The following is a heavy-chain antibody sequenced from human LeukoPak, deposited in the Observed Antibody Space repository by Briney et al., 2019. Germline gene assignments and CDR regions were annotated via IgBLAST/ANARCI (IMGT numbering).Heavy chain of an antibody. Sequence: SETLSLTCTVSGGSISSYYWSWIRQPPGKGLEWIGYIYYSGSTNYNPSLKSRVTMSVDTSKNQFSLKLSSVTTADTAVYYCARDLGVVADADAFDIWGQGTLVTASS. J-gene: IGHJ3*02. CDR2: IYYSGST. D-gene: IGHD6-13*01. V-gene: IGHV4-59*01. CDR3: ARDLGVVADADAFDI. CDR1: GGSISSYY.